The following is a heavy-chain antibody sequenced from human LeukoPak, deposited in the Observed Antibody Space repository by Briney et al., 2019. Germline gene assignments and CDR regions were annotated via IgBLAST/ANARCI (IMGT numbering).Heavy chain of an antibody. V-gene: IGHV1-8*01. Sequence: ASVKVSCKASGYTFTSYDINWVRQATGQGLEWMGWMNPNSGNTGYAQKFQGRVTMTRNTSISTAYMELSSLRSEGTAVYYCARVGILRFLEWTHGNTYYFDYWGQGTLVTVSS. CDR2: MNPNSGNT. D-gene: IGHD3-3*01. CDR1: GYTFTSYD. J-gene: IGHJ4*02. CDR3: ARVGILRFLEWTHGNTYYFDY.